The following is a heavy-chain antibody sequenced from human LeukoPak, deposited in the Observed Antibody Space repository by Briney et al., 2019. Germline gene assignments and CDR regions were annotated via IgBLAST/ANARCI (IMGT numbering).Heavy chain of an antibody. CDR1: GGSFSGYY. Sequence: SETLSLTCAVYGGSFSGYYWSWIRQPPGKGLEWIGEINHSGSTNYNPSLKSRVTISVDTSKNQFSLKLSSVTAGDTAVYYCARGPTYYYDSSGYSFDYWGQGTLVTVSS. CDR2: INHSGST. D-gene: IGHD3-22*01. V-gene: IGHV4-34*01. J-gene: IGHJ4*02. CDR3: ARGPTYYYDSSGYSFDY.